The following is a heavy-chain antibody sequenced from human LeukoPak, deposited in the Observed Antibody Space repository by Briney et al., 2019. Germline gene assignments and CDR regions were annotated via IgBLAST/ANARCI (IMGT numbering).Heavy chain of an antibody. CDR2: ISYDGSNK. CDR3: ARVLDTAMAYFDY. J-gene: IGHJ4*02. V-gene: IGHV3-30*03. D-gene: IGHD5-18*01. Sequence: GGSLRLSCAASGFTFSSYGMHWVRQAPGKGLEWVAVISYDGSNKYYADSVKGRFTISRDNSKNTLYLQMNSLRAEDTAVYYCARVLDTAMAYFDYWGQGTLVTVSS. CDR1: GFTFSSYG.